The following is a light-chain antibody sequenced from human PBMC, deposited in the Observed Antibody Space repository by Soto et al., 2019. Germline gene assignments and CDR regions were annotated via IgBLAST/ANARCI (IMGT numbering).Light chain of an antibody. Sequence: QSALAQAASGSGSPGHSITISCTGTSSDIGAYDYVSWYQQLPGKAPKLLIYEVNNRPLGVSYRFSGSKSGNTASLTISGLQAEDEADYYCSSYRNTNTWVFGGGTKLTVL. CDR3: SSYRNTNTWV. CDR2: EVN. CDR1: SSDIGAYDY. V-gene: IGLV2-14*01. J-gene: IGLJ3*02.